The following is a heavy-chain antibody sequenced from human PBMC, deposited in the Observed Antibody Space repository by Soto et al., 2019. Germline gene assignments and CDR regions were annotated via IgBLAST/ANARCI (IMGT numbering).Heavy chain of an antibody. CDR2: INPNSGDT. V-gene: IGHV1-2*02. CDR3: ARQLAYCGGDCFTEPGDY. D-gene: IGHD2-21*02. J-gene: IGHJ4*02. Sequence: QAQLVQSGAEVKKPGASVKVSCEASGYTFTSYYMHWVRQAPGQGLEWMGWINPNSGDTKYAQKFRDRVTMTRATSITPAYMEVKMRTSDDTAVNYCARQLAYCGGDCFTEPGDYWGQGTLVTVSS. CDR1: GYTFTSYY.